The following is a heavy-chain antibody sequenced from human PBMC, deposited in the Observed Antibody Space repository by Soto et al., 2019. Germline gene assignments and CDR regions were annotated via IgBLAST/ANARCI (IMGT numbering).Heavy chain of an antibody. V-gene: IGHV1-24*01. CDR1: GHTLTELS. J-gene: IGHJ4*02. CDR2: FDPEDGET. D-gene: IGHD1-1*01. Sequence: QVQLVKSGAEVKKPGPSVKVSCKVSGHTLTELSMHWVRLAPGKGLEWMGGFDPEDGETISAQKFQGRVTMTEDTSTDSTYLELSSLRSEDTAVYYCAAGGTRWLHSPFDYWGQGTLVTISS. CDR3: AAGGTRWLHSPFDY.